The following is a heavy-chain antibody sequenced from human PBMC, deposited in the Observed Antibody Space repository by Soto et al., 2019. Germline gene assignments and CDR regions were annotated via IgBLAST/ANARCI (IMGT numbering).Heavy chain of an antibody. D-gene: IGHD5-12*01. CDR3: AHVYGGYDYFDY. CDR1: GFSLSTSGVG. V-gene: IGHV2-5*02. Sequence: QITLKESGPTLVKPTQTLTLTCTFSGFSLSTSGVGVGWIRQPPGKALEWLALIYWDDDKRYSPSLKSRLTITKDTTKNPVVLTMTNMDPVDTATYYCAHVYGGYDYFDYWGQGTLVTVSS. J-gene: IGHJ4*02. CDR2: IYWDDDK.